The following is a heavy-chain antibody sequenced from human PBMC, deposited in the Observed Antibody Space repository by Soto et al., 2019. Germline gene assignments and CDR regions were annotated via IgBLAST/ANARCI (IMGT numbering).Heavy chain of an antibody. CDR3: ARVTMVRGVIITSYYFDY. J-gene: IGHJ4*02. D-gene: IGHD3-10*01. CDR2: IYYSGST. Sequence: QVQLQESGPGLVKPSQTLSLTCTVSGGSISSGGYYWSWIRQHPGKGLEWIGYIYYSGSTYYNPSLKSRVTISVDTSKNQFSLKLSSVSAADTAVYYCARVTMVRGVIITSYYFDYWGQGTLVTVSS. CDR1: GGSISSGGYY. V-gene: IGHV4-31*03.